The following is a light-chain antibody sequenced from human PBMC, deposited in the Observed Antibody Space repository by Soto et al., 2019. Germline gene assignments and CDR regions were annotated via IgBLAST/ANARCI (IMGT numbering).Light chain of an antibody. V-gene: IGKV1-8*01. CDR2: AAS. CDR3: QQYYSYPGT. CDR1: QGISSY. Sequence: AIRMTQSPSSLSASTGDRVTITCRASQGISSYLAWYQQKPGKAPKLLIYAASTLQSGVPSRFSGSGSGTDFTLTISCLQSKDFATYYCQQYYSYPGTFGQGTKLEIK. J-gene: IGKJ2*01.